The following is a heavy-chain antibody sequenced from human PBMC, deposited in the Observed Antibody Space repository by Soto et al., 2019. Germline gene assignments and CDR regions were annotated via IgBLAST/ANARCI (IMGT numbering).Heavy chain of an antibody. CDR2: MNPNSGNT. J-gene: IGHJ6*02. CDR3: ARGNDILTGYYEDYYYGMDV. CDR1: GYTFTSYD. Sequence: ASVKVSCKSSGYTFTSYDINWVRQATGQGLEWMGWMNPNSGNTGYAQKFQGRVTMTRNTSISTAYMELSSLRSEDTAVYYCARGNDILTGYYEDYYYGMDVWGQGNTVTVSS. V-gene: IGHV1-8*01. D-gene: IGHD3-9*01.